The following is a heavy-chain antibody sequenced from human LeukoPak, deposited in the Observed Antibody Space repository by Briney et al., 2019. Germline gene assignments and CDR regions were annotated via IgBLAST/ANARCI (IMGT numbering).Heavy chain of an antibody. CDR2: IYPGDSDT. CDR1: GYSFTSYW. CDR3: TRYDAGIAVAGPLVF. V-gene: IGHV5-51*01. D-gene: IGHD6-19*01. Sequence: GESLKISCKGSGYSFTSYWIGWVRQMPGKGLEWMGIIYPGDSDTRYSPSFQGQVTISADKSISTAYLQWSSLKASDTAVYYCTRYDAGIAVAGPLVFWGQGTLVTVSS. J-gene: IGHJ4*02.